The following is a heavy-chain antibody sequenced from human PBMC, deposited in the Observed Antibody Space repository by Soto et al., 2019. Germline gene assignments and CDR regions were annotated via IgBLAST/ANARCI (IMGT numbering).Heavy chain of an antibody. J-gene: IGHJ5*02. Sequence: GESLKIACTGSGYTFTNYWIDWVRQMPGKGLEWMGRIDPSDSYTNYSPSFQGHVTISVDKSISTAYLSWSSLKASDTAMYYCARQVAGSFRWLDPWGQGTLVTVSS. V-gene: IGHV5-10-1*01. D-gene: IGHD6-19*01. CDR3: ARQVAGSFRWLDP. CDR1: GYTFTNYW. CDR2: IDPSDSYT.